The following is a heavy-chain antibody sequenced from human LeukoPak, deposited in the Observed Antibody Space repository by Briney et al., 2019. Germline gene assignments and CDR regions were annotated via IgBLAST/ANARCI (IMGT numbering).Heavy chain of an antibody. V-gene: IGHV3-21*04. CDR3: AKDLSDGYGPRDYYDSSGEGF. D-gene: IGHD3-22*01. CDR1: GFTFSRYN. J-gene: IGHJ4*02. CDR2: FTSMSRTI. Sequence: GGSLRLSYAASGFTFSRYNMTWVRQAPGKGLEWVSSFTSMSRTIYYADSVKGRFTISRDDAKESLYLQMNSLRAEDTAVYYCAKDLSDGYGPRDYYDSSGEGFWGQGTLVTVSS.